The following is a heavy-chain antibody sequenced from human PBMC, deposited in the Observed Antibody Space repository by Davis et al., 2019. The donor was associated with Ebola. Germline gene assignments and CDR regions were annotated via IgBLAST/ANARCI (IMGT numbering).Heavy chain of an antibody. CDR2: ISGDGRST. J-gene: IGHJ6*02. CDR3: TRPPVEYASSSARLFGYFGMDV. Sequence: PGGSLRLSCVASGFRFEDYAMHWVRQAPGKGLEWVSFISGDGRSTYYADSVKGRLTISRDNSKNSLYLQMNSLRTEDTALYYCTRPPVEYASSSARLFGYFGMDVWGQGTTVIVSS. CDR1: GFRFEDYA. D-gene: IGHD6-6*01. V-gene: IGHV3-43*02.